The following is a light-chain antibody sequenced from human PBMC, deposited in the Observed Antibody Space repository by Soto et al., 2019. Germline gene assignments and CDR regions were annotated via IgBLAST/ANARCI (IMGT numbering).Light chain of an antibody. CDR3: LQYETFSGT. Sequence: DIQMTQSPSTLSASVGDTVTFTCRASQSVSGWLAWYQQKPGEAPKLLIYDASALQRGVPSRFSGSGSGTKFTLTIASLQPDDLATYYCLQYETFSGTFGPGTKVEI. CDR1: QSVSGW. V-gene: IGKV1-5*01. CDR2: DAS. J-gene: IGKJ1*01.